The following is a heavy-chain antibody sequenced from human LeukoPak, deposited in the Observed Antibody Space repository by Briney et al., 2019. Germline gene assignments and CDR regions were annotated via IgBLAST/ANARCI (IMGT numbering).Heavy chain of an antibody. Sequence: GGPLRLSCAASGLTFTTYEMNGVRQAPGKGVEWVSYISSGGNSIYYADSVKRRFTISRDNAKNSLYLQMNSLRAGDTAVYYCAAVGRSSRPGYWGQGTLVTVSS. CDR3: AAVGRSSRPGY. D-gene: IGHD6-6*01. CDR1: GLTFTTYE. J-gene: IGHJ4*02. CDR2: ISSGGNSI. V-gene: IGHV3-48*03.